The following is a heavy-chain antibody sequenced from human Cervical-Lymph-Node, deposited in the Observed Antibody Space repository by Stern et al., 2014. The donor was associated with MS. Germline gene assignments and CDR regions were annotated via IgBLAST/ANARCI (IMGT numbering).Heavy chain of an antibody. J-gene: IGHJ4*01. CDR1: GYIFTDYY. Sequence: VQLVESGAEAKAPGASMKVSCRASGYIFTDYYLHWVRPAPGQGLEWLGWINPNSGGTNYAQNFQGRVTMTRDTSISTAYMELRWLGYADTAVYYCARGSGTAYDLRGDYWGQGTLVTVSS. D-gene: IGHD3-3*01. CDR2: INPNSGGT. V-gene: IGHV1-2*02. CDR3: ARGSGTAYDLRGDY.